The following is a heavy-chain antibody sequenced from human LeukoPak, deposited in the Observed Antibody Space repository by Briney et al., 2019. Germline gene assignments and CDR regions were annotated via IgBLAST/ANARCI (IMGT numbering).Heavy chain of an antibody. CDR2: INSDGINT. CDR1: GFTFSNYW. Sequence: GGSLRLSCAASGFTFSNYWMHWVRQAPGKGLVWVSRINSDGINTSYADSVKGRFTISRDNSKNTLYLQMNSLRAEDTAVYYCTGNYYGSGSYADFDYWGQGTLVTVSS. CDR3: TGNYYGSGSYADFDY. J-gene: IGHJ4*02. D-gene: IGHD3-10*01. V-gene: IGHV3-74*01.